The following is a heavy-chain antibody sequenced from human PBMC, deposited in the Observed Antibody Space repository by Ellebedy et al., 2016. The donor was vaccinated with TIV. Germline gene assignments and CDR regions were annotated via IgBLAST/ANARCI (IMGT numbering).Heavy chain of an antibody. V-gene: IGHV1-18*01. J-gene: IGHJ4*02. CDR2: INSYNGNT. CDR3: ARAPQISSWQGLYYFDY. Sequence: AASVKVSCKASGYTFIRYAFSWVRPAPGQGLEWMGWINSYNGNTNYAQKFQGRVTMTTDTSTTTAYLELRNLRSDDTAVYYCARAPQISSWQGLYYFDYWGQGTLVTVSS. D-gene: IGHD6-13*01. CDR1: GYTFIRYA.